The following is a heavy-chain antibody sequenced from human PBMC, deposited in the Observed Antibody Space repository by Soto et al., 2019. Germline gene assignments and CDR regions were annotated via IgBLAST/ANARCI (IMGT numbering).Heavy chain of an antibody. J-gene: IGHJ6*02. CDR3: AREYGMDV. V-gene: IGHV1-18*01. Sequence: ASVKVSFKASGYSFHTYAISWVRQAPGQGLEWVGWIRGYNGNTNYAQKFQGRVTLTTDTSTKTAFMELRSLTGDDTAVYYCAREYGMDVWGQGTPVTVSS. CDR2: IRGYNGNT. CDR1: GYSFHTYA.